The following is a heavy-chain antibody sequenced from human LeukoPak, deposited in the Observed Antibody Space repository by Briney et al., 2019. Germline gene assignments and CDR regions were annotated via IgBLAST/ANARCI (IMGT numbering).Heavy chain of an antibody. J-gene: IGHJ4*02. CDR3: ASTLLDIVVVVAAPAYFDY. D-gene: IGHD2-15*01. V-gene: IGHV1-69*13. CDR2: IIPIFGTA. CDR1: VGTFSSYA. Sequence: SVNVSCKPSVGTFSSYAISWGRQAPGQGLEWMGGIIPIFGTANYAQKFQGRVTNTADESTNTAYMELSSLRSEDTAVYYCASTLLDIVVVVAAPAYFDYWGQGTLVTVSS.